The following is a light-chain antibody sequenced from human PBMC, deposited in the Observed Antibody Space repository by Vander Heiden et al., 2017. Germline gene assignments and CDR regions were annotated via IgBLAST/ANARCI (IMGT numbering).Light chain of an antibody. CDR2: SKN. CDR3: SAWDNSLNGWV. Sequence: QCVLTRPPSASDTPGQRVTSSCSGSSSNIGSRTVNWYQHLPGTAPKLLIYSKNQRPSGVPDRISASKSGTSASLAVSGLQSEDEADDYCSAWDNSLNGWVFGGGTKLTVL. V-gene: IGLV1-44*01. J-gene: IGLJ3*02. CDR1: SSNIGSRT.